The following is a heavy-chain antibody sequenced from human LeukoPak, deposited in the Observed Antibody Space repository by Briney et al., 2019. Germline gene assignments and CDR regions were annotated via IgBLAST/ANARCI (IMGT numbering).Heavy chain of an antibody. CDR2: ISGSGDST. J-gene: IGHJ4*02. CDR3: AREASGWYRLGWDY. D-gene: IGHD6-19*01. CDR1: GFTFSSYA. V-gene: IGHV3-23*01. Sequence: GGSLRLSCAASGFTFSSYAMSWVRQAPGKGLEWVSAISGSGDSTYHADSVKGRFTISRDNAKNTLYLQMNSLRAEDTAVYYCAREASGWYRLGWDYWGQGTLVTVSS.